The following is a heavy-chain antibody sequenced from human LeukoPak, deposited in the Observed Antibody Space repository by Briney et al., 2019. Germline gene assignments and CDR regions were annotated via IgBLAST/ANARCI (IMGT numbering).Heavy chain of an antibody. CDR2: ISSSSSTI. CDR3: ARDGTDTAMGPHWDYGMDV. Sequence: PGGSLRLSCAASGFTFSSYSMNWVRQAPGKGLEWVSYISSSSSTIYYADSVKGRFTISRDNAKNSLYLQMNSLRAEDTAVYYCARDGTDTAMGPHWDYGMDVWGQGTTVTVSS. J-gene: IGHJ6*02. CDR1: GFTFSSYS. V-gene: IGHV3-48*04. D-gene: IGHD5-18*01.